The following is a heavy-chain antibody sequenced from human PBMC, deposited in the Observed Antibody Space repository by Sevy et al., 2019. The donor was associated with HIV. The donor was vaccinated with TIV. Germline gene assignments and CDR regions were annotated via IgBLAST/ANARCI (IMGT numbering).Heavy chain of an antibody. D-gene: IGHD3-10*01. Sequence: GGSLRLSCAASGFTFSSYGMHWVRQAPGKGLEWVALNWYDGSSKYYADSVKGRFTISRDNSKNTLYLQMNSLRAEDTAVYYCASGAYYYASRTENFDYWGQGTLVTVSS. CDR2: NWYDGSSK. CDR1: GFTFSSYG. J-gene: IGHJ4*02. V-gene: IGHV3-33*01. CDR3: ASGAYYYASRTENFDY.